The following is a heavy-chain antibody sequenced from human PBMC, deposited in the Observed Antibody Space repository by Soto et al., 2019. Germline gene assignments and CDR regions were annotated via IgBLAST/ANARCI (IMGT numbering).Heavy chain of an antibody. CDR2: MNPNSGNT. J-gene: IGHJ3*02. D-gene: IGHD2-15*01. V-gene: IGHV1-8*01. Sequence: ASVKVSCKASGYTFTSYDINWVRRATGQGLEWMGWMNPNSGNTGYAQKFQGRVTMTRNTSISTAYMELSSLRSEDTAVYYCARGAASAYDAFDIWGQGTMVTVSS. CDR1: GYTFTSYD. CDR3: ARGAASAYDAFDI.